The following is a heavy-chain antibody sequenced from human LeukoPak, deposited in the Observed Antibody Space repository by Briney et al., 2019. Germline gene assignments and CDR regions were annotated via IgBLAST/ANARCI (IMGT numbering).Heavy chain of an antibody. D-gene: IGHD6-19*01. Sequence: GGSLRLSCAASGFTFSSYAMHWVRQAPGKGLEWVAVISYDRSNKYYADSVKGRFTISRDNSKNTLYLQMNSLRAEDTAVYYCARDIAVAGTAPLGFCDYWGQGTLVTVSS. CDR1: GFTFSSYA. CDR3: ARDIAVAGTAPLGFCDY. CDR2: ISYDRSNK. V-gene: IGHV3-30-3*01. J-gene: IGHJ4*02.